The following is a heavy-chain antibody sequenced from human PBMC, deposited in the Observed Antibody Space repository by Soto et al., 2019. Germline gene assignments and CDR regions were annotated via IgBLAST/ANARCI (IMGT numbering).Heavy chain of an antibody. D-gene: IGHD2-2*01. CDR2: ISGSSDNI. Sequence: PGGSLRLSCAASGFTFSDYFMSWIRQAPGKGLEWVSFISGSSDNIKYADSVKGRFTISRDNAKKSLYLQMNSMRAEDNAVYYFVRDSARIVVVPRVDGDNWLDPWGQGTLVTVSS. J-gene: IGHJ5*02. CDR1: GFTFSDYF. CDR3: VRDSARIVVVPRVDGDNWLDP. V-gene: IGHV3-11*06.